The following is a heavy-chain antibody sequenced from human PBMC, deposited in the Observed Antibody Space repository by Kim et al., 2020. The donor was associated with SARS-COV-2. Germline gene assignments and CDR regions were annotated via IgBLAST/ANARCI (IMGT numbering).Heavy chain of an antibody. Sequence: GGSLRLSCAASGFTFSSYGMHWVRQAPGKGLEWVAVISYDGSNKYYADSVKGRFTISRDNSKNTLYLQMNSLRAEDTAVYYCAKDRNYYDILTGYLAPSWDYYCYGMDDWGQGTMVTVSS. J-gene: IGHJ6*02. D-gene: IGHD3-9*01. CDR2: ISYDGSNK. CDR3: AKDRNYYDILTGYLAPSWDYYCYGMDD. CDR1: GFTFSSYG. V-gene: IGHV3-30*18.